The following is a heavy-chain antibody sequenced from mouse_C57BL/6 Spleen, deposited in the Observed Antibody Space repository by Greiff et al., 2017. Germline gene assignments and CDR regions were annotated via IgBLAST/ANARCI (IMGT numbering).Heavy chain of an antibody. Sequence: QVPLQESGPGLVAPSQSLSISCTVSGFSLTSYCVHWVRQPPGKGLEWLVVIWSDGSTTYNSALKSRLSISKDNSKSQVFLKMNSLQTDDTAMYYCARHEQLAWFAYWGQGTLVTVSA. CDR2: IWSDGST. J-gene: IGHJ3*01. CDR3: ARHEQLAWFAY. D-gene: IGHD1-3*01. CDR1: GFSLTSYC. V-gene: IGHV2-6-1*01.